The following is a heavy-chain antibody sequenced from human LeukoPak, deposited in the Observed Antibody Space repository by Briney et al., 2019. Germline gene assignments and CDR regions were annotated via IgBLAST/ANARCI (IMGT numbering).Heavy chain of an antibody. CDR3: ARESVAARPPDY. CDR2: IIPIFGTA. Sequence: GASVKVSFKASGGTFSSYAISWVRQAPGQGLEWMGRIIPIFGTANYAQKFQGRVTITTDESTSTAYLELSSLRSEDTAVYYCARESVAARPPDYWGQGTLVTVSS. CDR1: GGTFSSYA. V-gene: IGHV1-69*05. D-gene: IGHD6-6*01. J-gene: IGHJ4*02.